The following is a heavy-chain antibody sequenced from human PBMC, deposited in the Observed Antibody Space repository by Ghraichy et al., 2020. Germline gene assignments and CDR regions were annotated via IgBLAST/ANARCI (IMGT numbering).Heavy chain of an antibody. J-gene: IGHJ2*01. CDR2: MYYSGNT. V-gene: IGHV4-59*01. Sequence: SETLSLTCTVSGGSIRNYYLSWIRQPPGKGLEWIGYMYYSGNTNYNPSLKSRVIMSVDTSKSQFSLKLSSVTAADTAVYYCARMYRHWYFDLWGRGTLVRVSS. D-gene: IGHD2-2*01. CDR1: GGSIRNYY. CDR3: ARMYRHWYFDL.